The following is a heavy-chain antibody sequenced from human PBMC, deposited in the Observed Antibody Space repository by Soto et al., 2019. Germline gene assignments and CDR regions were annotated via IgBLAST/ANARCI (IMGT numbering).Heavy chain of an antibody. CDR2: IIPIFGTT. J-gene: IGHJ6*02. CDR1: GGTFSSYA. D-gene: IGHD5-12*01. Sequence: ASVKVSCKASGGTFSSYAINWVRQAPGQGLEWMGGIIPIFGTTTYAQKFQGTVTIIADKSTSTAYMDLSSLRSEDTAVYYCARDRGYSDYTYYYYGMDVWGQGTTVTVSS. CDR3: ARDRGYSDYTYYYYGMDV. V-gene: IGHV1-69*06.